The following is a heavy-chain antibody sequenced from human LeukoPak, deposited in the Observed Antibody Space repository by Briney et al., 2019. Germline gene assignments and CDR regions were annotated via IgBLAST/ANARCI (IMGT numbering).Heavy chain of an antibody. CDR1: GFTFSSYSMN. J-gene: IGHJ6*02. D-gene: IGHD2/OR15-2a*01. V-gene: IGHV4-59*05. CDR2: IYYSGST. Sequence: PGGSLRLSCAASGFTFSSYSMNWVRQPPGKGLEWIGSIYYSGSTYYNPSLKSRVTISVDTSKNQFSLKLSSVTAADTAVYYCACLSAYYYYGMDVWGQGTTVTVSS. CDR3: ACLSAYYYYGMDV.